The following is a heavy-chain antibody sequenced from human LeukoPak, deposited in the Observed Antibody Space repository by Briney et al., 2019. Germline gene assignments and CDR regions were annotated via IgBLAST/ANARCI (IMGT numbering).Heavy chain of an antibody. J-gene: IGHJ4*02. Sequence: PSETLSLTCTVSGGSISSGGYYWSWIRQPPGKGLEWIGYIYHSGSTNYNPSLKSRVTISVDKSKNQFSLNLSSVTAADTAVYYCAMRSGSYSNIDYWGQGTLVTVSS. V-gene: IGHV4-30-2*01. CDR1: GGSISSGGYY. CDR3: AMRSGSYSNIDY. CDR2: IYHSGST. D-gene: IGHD1-26*01.